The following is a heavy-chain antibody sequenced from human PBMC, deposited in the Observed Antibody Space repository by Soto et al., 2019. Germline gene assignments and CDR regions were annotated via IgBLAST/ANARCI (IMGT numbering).Heavy chain of an antibody. V-gene: IGHV3-66*01. CDR2: IQSGGST. CDR1: GFTVSSKY. Sequence: EVQLVESGGGLVQPGGSLRLSCAASGFTVSSKYMSWVRQAPGKGLEWVSLIQSGGSTYYAGSVKGRFTISRDNSENTLFLQMNSLRVEDTAVYYCTRDDVHFSGGSCYGVPMDVLGKGTTVTVSA. J-gene: IGHJ6*04. D-gene: IGHD2-15*01. CDR3: TRDDVHFSGGSCYGVPMDV.